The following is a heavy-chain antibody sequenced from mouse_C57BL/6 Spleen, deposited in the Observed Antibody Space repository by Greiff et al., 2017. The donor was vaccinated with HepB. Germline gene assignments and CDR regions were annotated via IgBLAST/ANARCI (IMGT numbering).Heavy chain of an antibody. D-gene: IGHD2-4*01. J-gene: IGHJ1*03. Sequence: EVQRVESGPGLVKPSQSLSLTCSVTGYSITSGYYWNWIRQFPGNKLEWMGYISYDGSNNYNPSLKNRISITRDTSKNQFFLKLNSVTTEDTATYYCARALRIYYDYDGYFDVWGTGTTVTVSS. CDR3: ARALRIYYDYDGYFDV. CDR1: GYSITSGYY. V-gene: IGHV3-6*01. CDR2: ISYDGSN.